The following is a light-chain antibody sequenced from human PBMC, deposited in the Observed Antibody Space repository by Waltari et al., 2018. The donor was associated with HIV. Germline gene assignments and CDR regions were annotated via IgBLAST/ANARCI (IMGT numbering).Light chain of an antibody. CDR3: CSSSGSYTVV. V-gene: IGLV2-11*01. CDR2: ERN. CDR1: STEVGAFNY. Sequence: QTPLTQLRPVYGSSGQPITISCTGPSTEVGAFNYVSWYQQHPGRAPKLLIFERNRRPGVGPDRCSGSTRVSTACLIISGLQDDDDADYYCCSSSGSYTVVFGTGTKVTVL. J-gene: IGLJ1*01.